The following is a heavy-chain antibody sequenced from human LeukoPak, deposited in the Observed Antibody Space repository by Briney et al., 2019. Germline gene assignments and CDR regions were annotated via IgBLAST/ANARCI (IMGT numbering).Heavy chain of an antibody. D-gene: IGHD3-10*01. J-gene: IGHJ4*02. V-gene: IGHV4-59*01. Sequence: SETLSLTCTVSGGSISSYYWSWIRQPPGKGLEWIGYIDYSGWTNYNPSLKSRVTISVDTSKNQFSLKLSSVTAADTAVYYSARDRASGSGKYYFDYWGQGTLVSVSS. CDR3: ARDRASGSGKYYFDY. CDR1: GGSISSYY. CDR2: IDYSGWT.